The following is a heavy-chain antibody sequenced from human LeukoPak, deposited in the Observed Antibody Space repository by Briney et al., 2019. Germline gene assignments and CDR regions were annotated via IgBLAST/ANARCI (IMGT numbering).Heavy chain of an antibody. CDR2: INHSGST. CDR1: GGSFSGYY. D-gene: IGHD3-9*01. CDR3: ARVGRPYDILTGYFDY. J-gene: IGHJ4*02. Sequence: PSETLSLTCAVYGGSFSGYYWSWIRQPPGKGLEWIGEINHSGSTNYNPSLKSRVTISVDTSKNQFSLKLSSVTAADTAVYYCARVGRPYDILTGYFDYWGQGTLVTVSS. V-gene: IGHV4-34*01.